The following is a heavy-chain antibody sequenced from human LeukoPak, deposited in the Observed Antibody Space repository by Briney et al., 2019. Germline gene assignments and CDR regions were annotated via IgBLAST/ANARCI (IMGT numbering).Heavy chain of an antibody. J-gene: IGHJ4*02. V-gene: IGHV3-53*01. CDR2: IYSGGST. Sequence: GGSLRISCAASGFTVSSNYMSWVRQAPAKGLEWVSIIYSGGSTYYADSVKGRFTISRDNSKNTLYLQMNSLRAEDTAVYYCAGDLPSSGSEFDYWGQGTLVTVSS. CDR3: AGDLPSSGSEFDY. D-gene: IGHD6-19*01. CDR1: GFTVSSNY.